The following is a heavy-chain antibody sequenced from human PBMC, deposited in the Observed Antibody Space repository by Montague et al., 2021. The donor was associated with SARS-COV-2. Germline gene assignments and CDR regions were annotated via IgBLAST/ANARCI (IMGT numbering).Heavy chain of an antibody. J-gene: IGHJ2*01. CDR2: TYYRSKWYN. D-gene: IGHD2-21*02. Sequence: CAISGDSVSSHIATWNWIRQSPSRGLEWLGRTYYRSKWYNDYAVSVKSRVIINPDTSNNRISLQLNSVTPEDTAVYYCARAYCGGDCYFYWYFDFWGRGTLVTVSS. CDR3: ARAYCGGDCYFYWYFDF. V-gene: IGHV6-1*01. CDR1: GDSVSSHIAT.